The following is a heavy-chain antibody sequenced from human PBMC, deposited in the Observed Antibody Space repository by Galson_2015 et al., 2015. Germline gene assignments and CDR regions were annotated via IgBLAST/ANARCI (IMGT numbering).Heavy chain of an antibody. CDR2: IYYSGST. D-gene: IGHD2-8*02. CDR3: ASGVLRGLFDY. V-gene: IGHV4-59*01. Sequence: SETLSLTCTVSGGSISSYYWSWIRQPPGKGLEWIGYIYYSGSTNYNPSLKSRVTISVDTSKNQFSLKLSSVTAADTAVYYCASGVLRGLFDYWGQGTLVTVSS. CDR1: GGSISSYY. J-gene: IGHJ4*02.